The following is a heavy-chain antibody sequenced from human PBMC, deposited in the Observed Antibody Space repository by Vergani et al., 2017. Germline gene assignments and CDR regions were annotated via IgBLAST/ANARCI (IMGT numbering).Heavy chain of an antibody. V-gene: IGHV3-23*01. CDR1: GGSISSSSYY. D-gene: IGHD2-2*02. J-gene: IGHJ4*02. Sequence: VQLQESGPGLVKPSETLSLTCTVSGGSISSSSYYWGWIRQAPGKGLEWVSAISGSGGSTYYADSVKGRFTISRDNSKNTLYLQMNSLRAEDTAVYYCAKDREGYCSSTSCYISYFDYWGQGTLVTVSS. CDR3: AKDREGYCSSTSCYISYFDY. CDR2: ISGSGGST.